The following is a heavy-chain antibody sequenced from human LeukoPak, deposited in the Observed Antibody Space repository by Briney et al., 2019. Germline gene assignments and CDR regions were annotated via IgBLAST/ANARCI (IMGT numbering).Heavy chain of an antibody. CDR3: ARVRGYFDWLLPDY. CDR2: INPNSGGT. V-gene: IGHV1-2*02. CDR1: GYPFTGYY. J-gene: IGHJ4*02. Sequence: ASVKVSCKASGYPFTGYYMHWVRQAPGQGLEWMGWINPNSGGTNYAQKFQGRVTMTRDTSISTAYMELSRLRSDDTAVYYCARVRGYFDWLLPDYWGQGTLVTVPS. D-gene: IGHD3-9*01.